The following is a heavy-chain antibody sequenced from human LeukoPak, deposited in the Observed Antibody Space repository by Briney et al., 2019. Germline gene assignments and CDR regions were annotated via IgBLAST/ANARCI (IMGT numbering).Heavy chain of an antibody. CDR1: GGTFSSYA. V-gene: IGHV1-69*04. J-gene: IGHJ4*02. CDR2: IIPILGIA. D-gene: IGHD6-13*01. Sequence: GASVKLSCKASGGTFSSYAISWARHAPGQGLEWMGRIIPILGIANYAQKFQGRVTITADKSTSTAYMELSSLRSGDTAVYYCARTSAAGTPDYWGQGTLVTVSS. CDR3: ARTSAAGTPDY.